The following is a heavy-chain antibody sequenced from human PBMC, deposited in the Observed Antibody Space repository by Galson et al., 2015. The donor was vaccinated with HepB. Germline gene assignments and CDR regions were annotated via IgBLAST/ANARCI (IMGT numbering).Heavy chain of an antibody. Sequence: APGKGLEWVALISYDGSGEYYADSVKGRFIISRDNSKNALYLQMNSLRAEDTAVYYCAKRAQYSSTWGRTRFSSYFDMDVWGHGTRVTVSS. D-gene: IGHD6-13*01. V-gene: IGHV3-30*18. CDR2: ISYDGSGE. CDR3: AKRAQYSSTWGRTRFSSYFDMDV. J-gene: IGHJ6*02.